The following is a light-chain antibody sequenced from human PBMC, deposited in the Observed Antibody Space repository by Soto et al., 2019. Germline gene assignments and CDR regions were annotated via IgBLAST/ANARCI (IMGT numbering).Light chain of an antibody. CDR3: AAWDDSLNGVV. J-gene: IGLJ2*01. CDR1: SSNIGSHT. V-gene: IGLV1-44*01. CDR2: SNT. Sequence: QSVLTQPPSASGTPGQTIAISCSGGSSNIGSHTVNWYQQLPGTAPRLLIYSNTQRPSGVPDRFSGSKSGTSASLAISGPQSEYEGDYSCAAWDDSLNGVVFGGGTKVTVL.